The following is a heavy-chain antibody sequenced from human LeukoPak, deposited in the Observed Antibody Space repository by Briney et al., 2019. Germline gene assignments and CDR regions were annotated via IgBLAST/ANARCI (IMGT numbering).Heavy chain of an antibody. D-gene: IGHD2-2*01. Sequence: PSETLSPTCTVSGGSISSSSFYWGWIRQPPGKGLEWIGNIYYSGITYYNPSLRSRVTISVDTSKNQFSLKLSSVTAADTAVYYCAGPPSWDWYFGLWGRGTLVTVSS. J-gene: IGHJ2*01. CDR3: AGPPSWDWYFGL. CDR2: IYYSGIT. CDR1: GGSISSSSFY. V-gene: IGHV4-39*01.